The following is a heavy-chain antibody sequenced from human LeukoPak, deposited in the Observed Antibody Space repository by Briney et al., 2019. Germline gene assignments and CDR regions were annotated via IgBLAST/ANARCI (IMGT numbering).Heavy chain of an antibody. CDR3: ARAGHCSSTSCYSTDSYYYYVDV. J-gene: IGHJ6*03. CDR1: GFTFSSYG. Sequence: GGSLRLSCAASGFTFSSYGMHWVRQAPGKGLEWVAVIWYDGSNKYYADSVKGRFTISRDNSKNTLYLQMNGLRAEDTAVYYCARAGHCSSTSCYSTDSYYYYVDVWGKGTTVTVSS. D-gene: IGHD2-2*01. CDR2: IWYDGSNK. V-gene: IGHV3-33*01.